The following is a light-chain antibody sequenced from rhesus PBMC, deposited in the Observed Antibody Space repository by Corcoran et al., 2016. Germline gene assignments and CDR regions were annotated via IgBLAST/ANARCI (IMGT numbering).Light chain of an antibody. V-gene: IGKV1-33*02. CDR1: QGISNW. CDR2: AAS. J-gene: IGKJ2*01. CDR3: QQHKSNPYS. Sequence: DIQMTQSPSSLSASVGDRVTITCQASQGISNWLAWYQQKPGKAPKLLIYAASRLQSVVPSRFSGSGSGTEFTLTISSLQPEDFATYYCQQHKSNPYSFGQGTKVEIK.